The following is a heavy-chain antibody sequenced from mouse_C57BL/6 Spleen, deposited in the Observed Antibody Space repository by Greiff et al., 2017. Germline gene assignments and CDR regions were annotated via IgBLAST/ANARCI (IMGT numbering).Heavy chain of an antibody. D-gene: IGHD1-1*01. Sequence: EVKLVESGGGLVKPGRSLKLSCAASGFTFSDYGMHWVRQAPEKGLEWVAYISSGSSTIYYADTVKGRFTISRDNAKNTLFLQMTSLRSEDTAMYYCARGLYGSSYGYFDVWGTGTTVTVSS. CDR1: GFTFSDYG. V-gene: IGHV5-17*01. CDR2: ISSGSSTI. CDR3: ARGLYGSSYGYFDV. J-gene: IGHJ1*03.